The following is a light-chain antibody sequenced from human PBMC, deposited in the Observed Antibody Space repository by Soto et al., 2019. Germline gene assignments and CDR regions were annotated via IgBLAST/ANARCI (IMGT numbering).Light chain of an antibody. J-gene: IGKJ4*01. CDR3: QQADSFPLT. CDR1: QFISTW. V-gene: IGKV1D-12*01. Sequence: DIQVTQSPSSVSASVGDRVTITCRASQFISTWLAWYQQKPGEAPKLLIFAATRLHSGVPSRFSGSGSGTDFTLTISNLQPEDFVTYYCQQADSFPLTFGGGTKVDIK. CDR2: AAT.